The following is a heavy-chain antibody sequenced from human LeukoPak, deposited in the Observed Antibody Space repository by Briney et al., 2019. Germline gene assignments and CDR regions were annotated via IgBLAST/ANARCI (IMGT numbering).Heavy chain of an antibody. CDR3: AKGKSSWPDAFDI. Sequence: PGGSLILSCAASGFTFSSYAMSWVRQAPGKGLEWVSAISGSGGSTYYADSVKGRFTISRDNSKNTLYLQMNSLRAEDTAVYYCAKGKSSWPDAFDIWGQGTMVTVSS. CDR2: ISGSGGST. CDR1: GFTFSSYA. V-gene: IGHV3-23*01. J-gene: IGHJ3*02. D-gene: IGHD2-15*01.